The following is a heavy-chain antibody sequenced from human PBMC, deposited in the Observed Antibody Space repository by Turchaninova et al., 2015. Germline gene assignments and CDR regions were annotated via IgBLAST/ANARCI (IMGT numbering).Heavy chain of an antibody. D-gene: IGHD3/OR15-3a*01. Sequence: QVQLVQSGAEVKKPGSSVKVSCKASGGTFSTSAISWVRQAPGQGLEWMGGIIPTFGTANYAQNFQCRVTITADESTSTAYMELSSLRSEDTALYYCARGPDSNNYYDFYWGQGTLVTVSS. CDR3: ARGPDSNNYYDFY. CDR2: IIPTFGTA. V-gene: IGHV1-69*12. J-gene: IGHJ4*02. CDR1: GGTFSTSA.